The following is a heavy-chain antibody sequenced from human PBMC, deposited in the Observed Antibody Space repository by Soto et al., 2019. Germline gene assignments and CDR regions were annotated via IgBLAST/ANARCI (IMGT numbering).Heavy chain of an antibody. CDR1: GFSLTTSGVG. CDR2: IYWDDDK. J-gene: IGHJ4*02. D-gene: IGHD3-3*01. V-gene: IGHV2-5*02. CDR3: AHRVLRTVFGLVTTTAIYFDF. Sequence: QITLNESGPTVVRPTEPLTLTCRFSGFSLTTSGVGVGWIRQSPGKAPEWLELIYWDDDKRYSASLKSRLTITKDTSKNRVVLTVSDLDPTDTATYYCAHRVLRTVFGLVTTTAIYFDFWGQGTPVAVSS.